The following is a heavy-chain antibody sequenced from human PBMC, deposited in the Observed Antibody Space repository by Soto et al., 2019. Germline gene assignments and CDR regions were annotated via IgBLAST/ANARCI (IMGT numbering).Heavy chain of an antibody. D-gene: IGHD3-10*01. V-gene: IGHV3-15*07. CDR1: SFTFSNAW. Sequence: GGSLRLSCAASSFTFSNAWMNWVRQAPGKGLEWVGRIKSKTDGGTTDYAAPVKGRFTISRDDSKNTLYLQMNSLKTEDTAVYYCTTPLGATYYYYYGMDVWGQGTTVTVSS. CDR2: IKSKTDGGTT. J-gene: IGHJ6*02. CDR3: TTPLGATYYYYYGMDV.